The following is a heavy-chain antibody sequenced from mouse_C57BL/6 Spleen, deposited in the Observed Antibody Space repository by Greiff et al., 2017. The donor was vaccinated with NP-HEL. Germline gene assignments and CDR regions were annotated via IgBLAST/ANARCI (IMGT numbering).Heavy chain of an antibody. J-gene: IGHJ1*03. CDR1: GFTFSSYG. CDR2: ISSGGSYT. CDR3: ARLPYYYGSSYWCFDV. D-gene: IGHD1-1*01. Sequence: EVKLMESGGDLVKPGGSLKLSCAASGFTFSSYGMSWVRQTPDKRLEWVATISSGGSYTYYPDSVKGRFTISRDNAKNTLYLQMSSLKSEDTAMYYCARLPYYYGSSYWCFDVWGTGTTVTVSS. V-gene: IGHV5-6*01.